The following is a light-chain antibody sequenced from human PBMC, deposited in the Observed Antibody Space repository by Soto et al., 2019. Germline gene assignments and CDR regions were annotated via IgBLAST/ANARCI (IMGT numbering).Light chain of an antibody. V-gene: IGKV3-15*01. CDR2: GAS. CDR3: QQYNDWPPS. CDR1: QSVSSN. J-gene: IGKJ4*01. Sequence: EIVMTQSPATLSVSPGERATLSCRASQSVSSNLAWYQQKPGQAPRLLIYGASTRATGIPARISGSGSGTEFTLTISSLQSEDFAVYYCQQYNDWPPSFGGGTKVEI.